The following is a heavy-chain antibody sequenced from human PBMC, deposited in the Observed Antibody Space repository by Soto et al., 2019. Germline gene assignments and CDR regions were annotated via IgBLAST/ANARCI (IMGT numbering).Heavy chain of an antibody. Sequence: QVQLVESGGGVVQPGRSLRLSCAASGFTFSSYGMHWVRQAPGKGREWVAVISADGSNKYDADSVKARFTISRDNSKNTLYLQMNSLRAADTAVYYCAKDLAAAGNYYFDYWGQGTLVTVSS. V-gene: IGHV3-30*18. D-gene: IGHD6-13*01. CDR3: AKDLAAAGNYYFDY. CDR1: GFTFSSYG. CDR2: ISADGSNK. J-gene: IGHJ4*02.